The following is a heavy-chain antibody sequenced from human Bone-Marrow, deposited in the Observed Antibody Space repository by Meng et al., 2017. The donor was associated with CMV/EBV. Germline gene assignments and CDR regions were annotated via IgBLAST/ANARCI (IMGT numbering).Heavy chain of an antibody. D-gene: IGHD3-22*01. V-gene: IGHV3-15*01. CDR1: RLTFDNVW. CDR3: TTDLCAPSSACYGNY. J-gene: IGHJ4*02. CDR2: IRSKADGGTM. Sequence: GGSLRLSCVGSRLTFDNVWMSWVRQVPGKGLEWVGRIRSKADGGTMDYAAPVRGRFTISRDDSKNVLYLQMNSLKTEDTAVYYCTTDLCAPSSACYGNYWGQGSLVTVSS.